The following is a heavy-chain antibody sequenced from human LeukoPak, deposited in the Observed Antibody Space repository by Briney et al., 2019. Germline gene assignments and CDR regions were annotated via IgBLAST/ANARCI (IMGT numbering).Heavy chain of an antibody. CDR2: IYYSGST. D-gene: IGHD3-22*01. CDR3: ARRDDSSGYHKIFDY. J-gene: IGHJ4*02. CDR1: GDSISSTNFY. Sequence: SETLSLTCTVSGDSISSTNFYWGWIRQPPGKGLEWIGSIYYSGSTFNNPSLKSRVTISVDTYKNQFYLKLSSLTAADTAVYFCARRDDSSGYHKIFDYWGPGTLVTVSS. V-gene: IGHV4-39*01.